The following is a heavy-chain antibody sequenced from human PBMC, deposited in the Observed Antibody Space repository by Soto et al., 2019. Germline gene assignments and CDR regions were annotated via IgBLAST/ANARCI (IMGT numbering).Heavy chain of an antibody. CDR1: GYAFTTYG. Sequence: QVHLVQSGAEVKKPGASVKVSCKGSGYAFTTYGITWVRQAPGQGLEWRGWISAHNGNTNYAQKRRGRVTGTRVTPTSTAYMELRSLGSDDTGVYYCGRGSYGDYWGQGDLVTVSS. CDR3: GRGSYGDY. J-gene: IGHJ4*02. V-gene: IGHV1-18*01. CDR2: ISAHNGNT. D-gene: IGHD1-26*01.